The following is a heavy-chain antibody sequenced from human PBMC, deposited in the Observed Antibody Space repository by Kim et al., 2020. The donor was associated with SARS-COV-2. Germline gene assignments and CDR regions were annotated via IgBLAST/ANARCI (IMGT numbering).Heavy chain of an antibody. J-gene: IGHJ4*02. CDR3: AGICGTTSCSDDY. D-gene: IGHD2-2*01. Sequence: YAASLRGGFTTSRDNPKSTVYLQMNSLRAEDTAVYYCAGICGTTSCSDDYWGQGTLVTVSS. V-gene: IGHV3-23*01.